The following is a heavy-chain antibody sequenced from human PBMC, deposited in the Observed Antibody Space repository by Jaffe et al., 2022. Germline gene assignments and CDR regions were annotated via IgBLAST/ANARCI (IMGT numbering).Heavy chain of an antibody. Sequence: QVQLQESGPGLVKPSETLSLTCTVSGGSISSYYWSWIRQPPGKGLEWIGYIYYSGSTNYNPSLKSRVTISVDTSKNQFSLKLSSVTAADTAVYYCARVPGNYEGATDFDYWGQGTLVTVSS. D-gene: IGHD1-7*01. CDR3: ARVPGNYEGATDFDY. CDR2: IYYSGST. J-gene: IGHJ4*02. CDR1: GGSISSYY. V-gene: IGHV4-59*01.